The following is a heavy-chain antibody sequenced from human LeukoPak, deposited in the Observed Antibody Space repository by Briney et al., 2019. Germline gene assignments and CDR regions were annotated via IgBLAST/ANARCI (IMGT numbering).Heavy chain of an antibody. D-gene: IGHD6-13*01. CDR1: GYTFTSYG. J-gene: IGHJ5*02. Sequence: ASAKVSCKASGYTFTSYGISWVRQAPGQGLEWMGGIIPIFGTANYAQKFQGRVTITADESTSTAYMELSSLRSEDTAVYYCAREWQQLAYNWFDPWGQGTLVTVSS. CDR3: AREWQQLAYNWFDP. CDR2: IIPIFGTA. V-gene: IGHV1-69*13.